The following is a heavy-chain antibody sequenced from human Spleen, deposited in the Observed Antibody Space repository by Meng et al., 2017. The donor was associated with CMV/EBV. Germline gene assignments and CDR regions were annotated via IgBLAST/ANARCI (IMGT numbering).Heavy chain of an antibody. J-gene: IGHJ5*02. CDR2: ISPDSGAT. D-gene: IGHD5-12*01. CDR3: ARDLSKALGYGTGWFDP. CDR1: YMFNGYY. V-gene: IGHV1-2*02. Sequence: YMFNGYYRYWVRPAPGQGLEWMGWISPDSGATNYAQKFQSRDTMTRDTSISKAYMELTSLTSDDTAVYYCARDLSKALGYGTGWFDPWGQGTLVTVSS.